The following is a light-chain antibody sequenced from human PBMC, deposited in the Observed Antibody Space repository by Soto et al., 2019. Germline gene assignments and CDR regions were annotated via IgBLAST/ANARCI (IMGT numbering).Light chain of an antibody. Sequence: EIVLTQSPATLSLSPGERATLSCRASQSVSSYLAWYQQKPCQAPRLLIYDASNRATGIPARFSGSGSGTDFTLTISSLEPEDFAVYYCQQRSNWPGFGGGTKVEIK. V-gene: IGKV3-11*01. CDR2: DAS. J-gene: IGKJ4*02. CDR3: QQRSNWPG. CDR1: QSVSSY.